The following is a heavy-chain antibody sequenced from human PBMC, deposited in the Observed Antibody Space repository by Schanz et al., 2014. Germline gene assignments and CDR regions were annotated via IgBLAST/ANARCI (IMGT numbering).Heavy chain of an antibody. J-gene: IGHJ4*02. CDR2: IIPILGIA. D-gene: IGHD3-22*01. CDR1: GGTFSSYS. Sequence: QVLQVQSGSELKKPGTSVKVSCKASGGTFSSYSISWVRQAPGQGLEWMGRIIPILGIANYAQNFQGRVIKTADKSTSTAYMDLSSLRPEDTAVYYCARSNYYDNSDYYNSFDYWGQGTMVTVSS. V-gene: IGHV1-69*02. CDR3: ARSNYYDNSDYYNSFDY.